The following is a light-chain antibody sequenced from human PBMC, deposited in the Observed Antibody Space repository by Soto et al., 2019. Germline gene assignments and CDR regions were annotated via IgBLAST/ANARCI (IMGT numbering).Light chain of an antibody. CDR2: DAS. CDR1: QSISSW. V-gene: IGKV1-5*01. J-gene: IGKJ1*01. CDR3: QQYNNFWT. Sequence: DIQMTQAPSTLSAYVGDRVTITCRASQSISSWLAWYQQKPGKAPRLLIYDASYLERGVPSRFSGSGSGTEFTLTISDLQPDDLATYYCQQYNNFWTFGPGTKVDIK.